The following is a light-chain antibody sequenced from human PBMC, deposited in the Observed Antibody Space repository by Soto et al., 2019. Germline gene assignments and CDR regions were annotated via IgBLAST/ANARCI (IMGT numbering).Light chain of an antibody. V-gene: IGKV3-15*01. CDR2: GAS. CDR3: QQSNDWPLA. J-gene: IGKJ4*01. Sequence: EIVMTQSPATLSVSPGERATLSCRASQSVNSNLAWYQQKPGQAPRLLIYGASTRATGIPARFSGSASGTEFTLTISSLQSEDFAVYYCQQSNDWPLAFGGGTKVEI. CDR1: QSVNSN.